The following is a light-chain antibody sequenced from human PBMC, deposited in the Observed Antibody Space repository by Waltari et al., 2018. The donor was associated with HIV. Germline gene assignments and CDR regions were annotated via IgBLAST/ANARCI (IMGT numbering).Light chain of an antibody. V-gene: IGLV2-23*02. CDR2: DVS. Sequence: QSALTQPASVSGSPGQSITISCTVTSSDFGGYNSVSWYQQHPTKAPKLIIYDVSKRPSGVSNRFSGSKSGNTASLTISGLQAEDEADYYCCSYAGSSTPYVFGTGTKVTVL. CDR1: SSDFGGYNS. CDR3: CSYAGSSTPYV. J-gene: IGLJ1*01.